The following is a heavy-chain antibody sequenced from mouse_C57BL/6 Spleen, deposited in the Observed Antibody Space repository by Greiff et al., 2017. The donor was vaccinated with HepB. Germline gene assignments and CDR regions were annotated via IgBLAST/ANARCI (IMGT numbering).Heavy chain of an antibody. CDR3: ARDAFKGYFDV. CDR2: SRNKANDYTT. CDR1: GFTFSDFY. J-gene: IGHJ1*03. D-gene: IGHD1-3*01. V-gene: IGHV7-1*01. Sequence: EVKVVESGGGLVQSGRSLRLSCATSGFTFSDFYMEWVRQAPGKGLEWIAASRNKANDYTTEYSASVKGRFIVSRDTSQSILYLQMNALRAEDTAIYYCARDAFKGYFDVWGTGTTVTVSS.